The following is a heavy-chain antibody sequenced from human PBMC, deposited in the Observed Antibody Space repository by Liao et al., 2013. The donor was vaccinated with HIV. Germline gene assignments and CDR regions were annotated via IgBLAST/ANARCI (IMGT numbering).Heavy chain of an antibody. CDR2: IYYSGSS. Sequence: QVQLQESGPGLVKPSETLSLTCTVSGASISSYYWSWIRQPPGKGLEWIGYIYYSGSSNYNPSLKSRVTISLDMSKNQFSLKLSSVTAADTAVYYCASEGYYDSSVRSWFDPWGQGTLVTVSS. CDR1: GASISSYY. CDR3: ASEGYYDSSVRSWFDP. D-gene: IGHD3-22*01. V-gene: IGHV4-59*12. J-gene: IGHJ5*02.